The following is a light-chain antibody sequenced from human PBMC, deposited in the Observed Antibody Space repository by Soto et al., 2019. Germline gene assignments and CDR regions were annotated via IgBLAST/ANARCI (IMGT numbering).Light chain of an antibody. CDR3: CSYAGSYRYV. Sequence: YVLTQPRSVSGSIGQSVTISCTGTSSDVGGYNYVSWYQQHPGKAPKLMIYDASKRPSGVPDRFSGSKSGNTASLTISGLQAEDEADYYCCSYAGSYRYVFGTGTKVTVL. J-gene: IGLJ1*01. V-gene: IGLV2-11*01. CDR1: SSDVGGYNY. CDR2: DAS.